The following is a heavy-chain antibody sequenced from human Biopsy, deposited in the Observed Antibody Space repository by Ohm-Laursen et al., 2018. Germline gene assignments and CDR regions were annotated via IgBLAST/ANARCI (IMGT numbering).Heavy chain of an antibody. CDR2: FAPENGKT. CDR3: AADINVWNVNY. CDR1: GYTLNELS. J-gene: IGHJ4*02. D-gene: IGHD1-1*01. V-gene: IGHV1-24*01. Sequence: ASVKVSCNVSGYTLNELSMHWVRQVPGQGLEWMGGFAPENGKTVYAQNFQARVSLTEDASTDTAYMELRSLRSEDTAVYYCAADINVWNVNYWGQGTQVTVSS.